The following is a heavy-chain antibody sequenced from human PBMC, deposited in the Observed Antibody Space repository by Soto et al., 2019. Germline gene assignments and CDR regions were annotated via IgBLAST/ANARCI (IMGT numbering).Heavy chain of an antibody. J-gene: IGHJ4*02. Sequence: AXVKVSCKASGYSFTAYYIHWVRQAPGQGLEWMVWINPNTGGTNYAQKFQGLVTMTRDTSVNTVFLEMSRLTSGDTAVYYCARDFSGTNTLNFDFWGQGALVTVSS. CDR3: ARDFSGTNTLNFDF. CDR2: INPNTGGT. D-gene: IGHD5-12*01. CDR1: GYSFTAYY. V-gene: IGHV1-2*02.